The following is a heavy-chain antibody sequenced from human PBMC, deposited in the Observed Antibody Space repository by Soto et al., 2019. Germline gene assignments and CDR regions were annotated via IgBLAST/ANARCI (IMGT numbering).Heavy chain of an antibody. CDR2: IYHSGST. D-gene: IGHD5-18*01. J-gene: IGHJ4*02. CDR3: ATESGSTYGYFDH. CDR1: GGSISSSNW. V-gene: IGHV4-4*02. Sequence: SETLSLTCAVSGGSISSSNWWSWVRQPPGKGLEWIGEIYHSGSTGYNPSLKTRLSMSVDRSKNQFTLRLTSVTAADTAVYFCATESGSTYGYFDHWGQGTQVTVSS.